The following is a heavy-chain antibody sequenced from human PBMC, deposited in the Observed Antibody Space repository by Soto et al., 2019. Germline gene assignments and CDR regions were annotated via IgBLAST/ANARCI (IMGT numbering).Heavy chain of an antibody. D-gene: IGHD5-18*01. J-gene: IGHJ6*02. CDR2: IYYSGST. CDR3: ARDTWIQLWGYYYGMDV. CDR1: GGSISSYY. Sequence: PSETLSLTCTVSGGSISSYYWGWIRQPPGKGLEWIGYIYYSGSTNYNPSLKSRVTISVDTSKNQFSLKLSSVTAADTAVYYCARDTWIQLWGYYYGMDVWGQGTTVTVSS. V-gene: IGHV4-59*01.